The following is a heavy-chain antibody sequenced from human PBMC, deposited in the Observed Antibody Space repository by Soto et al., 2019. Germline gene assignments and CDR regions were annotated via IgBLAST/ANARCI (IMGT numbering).Heavy chain of an antibody. CDR1: GFTFSSYA. Sequence: EVQLLESGGGLVQPGGSLRLSCAASGFTFSSYAMSWVRQAPGKGLEWVSAISGSGGSTYYADSVKGRFTISRDNSKNTLYLQMNSLRAEDTAVYYCAKRAGIAAAGRRLGTGGMDVWGQGTTVTVSS. CDR3: AKRAGIAAAGRRLGTGGMDV. CDR2: ISGSGGST. V-gene: IGHV3-23*01. J-gene: IGHJ6*02. D-gene: IGHD6-13*01.